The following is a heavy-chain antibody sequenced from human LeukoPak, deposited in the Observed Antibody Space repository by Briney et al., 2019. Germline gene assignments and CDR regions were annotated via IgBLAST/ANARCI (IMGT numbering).Heavy chain of an antibody. Sequence: MPSETLSLTCAVYGGSFSGYYWSWIRQPPGKGLEWIGEINHSGSTNYNPSLKSRVTISLDTSKNQFSLKLSSVTAADTAVYYCARDEMATIGRALDYWGQGTLVTVSS. D-gene: IGHD5-24*01. J-gene: IGHJ4*02. CDR1: GGSFSGYY. CDR2: INHSGST. CDR3: ARDEMATIGRALDY. V-gene: IGHV4-34*01.